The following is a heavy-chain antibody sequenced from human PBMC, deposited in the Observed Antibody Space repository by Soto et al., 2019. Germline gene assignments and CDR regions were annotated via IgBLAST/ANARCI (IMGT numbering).Heavy chain of an antibody. D-gene: IGHD6-13*01. V-gene: IGHV4-34*01. CDR2: INHSGST. J-gene: IGHJ5*02. Sequence: QVQLQQWGAGLLKPSETLSLTCAVYGGSFSGYYWSWIRQPPGKGLEWIGEINHSGSTNYNPSLKNRVTISVDTSKNQFSLKLSSVTAADTAVYYCARGVLAAAGTGWFDPWGQGTLVTVSS. CDR3: ARGVLAAAGTGWFDP. CDR1: GGSFSGYY.